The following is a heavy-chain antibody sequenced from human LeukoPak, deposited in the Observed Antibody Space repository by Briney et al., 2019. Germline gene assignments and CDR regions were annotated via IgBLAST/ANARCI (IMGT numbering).Heavy chain of an antibody. CDR3: ARQQGGIVGATDAFDI. D-gene: IGHD1-26*01. CDR1: GGSISSSGYY. J-gene: IGHJ3*02. V-gene: IGHV4-39*01. CDR2: IYYSGST. Sequence: PSETLSLTCTVSGGSISSSGYYWGWIRQPPGKGLEWIASIYYSGSTYYNPSLKSRVTISVDTSKNQFSLKLSSVTAADTAVYYCARQQGGIVGATDAFDIWGQGTMVTVSS.